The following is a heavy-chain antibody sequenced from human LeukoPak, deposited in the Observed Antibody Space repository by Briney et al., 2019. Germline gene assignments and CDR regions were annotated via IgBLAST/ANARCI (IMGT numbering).Heavy chain of an antibody. CDR3: ARHSGYYDSSGYYYGLHFDY. D-gene: IGHD3-22*01. J-gene: IGHJ4*02. CDR1: GGSISSYY. V-gene: IGHV4-59*04. CDR2: IYYSGST. Sequence: SETLSLTCTVSGGSISSYYWSWIRQPPGKGLEWIGYIYYSGSTYYNPSLKSRVTISVDTSKNQFSLKLSSVTAADTAVYYCARHSGYYDSSGYYYGLHFDYWGQGTLVTVSS.